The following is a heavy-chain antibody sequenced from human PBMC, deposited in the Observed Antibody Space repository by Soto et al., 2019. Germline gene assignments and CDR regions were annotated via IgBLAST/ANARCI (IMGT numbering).Heavy chain of an antibody. CDR1: GLTVSSNY. V-gene: IGHV3-66*01. Sequence: EVQLVESGGGLVQPGGSLRLSCAASGLTVSSNYMSWVRQAPGTGLEWLSVIYSDGTTYYGDSVKGRFTISRDNSKNTLYLQMTSLRAEDTAVYYCARAAGLYWGQGTLVSVSS. D-gene: IGHD3-10*01. CDR3: ARAAGLY. CDR2: IYSDGTT. J-gene: IGHJ4*02.